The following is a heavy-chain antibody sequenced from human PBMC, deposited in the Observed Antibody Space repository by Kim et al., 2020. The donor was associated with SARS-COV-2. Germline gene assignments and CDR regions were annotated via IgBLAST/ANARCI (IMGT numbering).Heavy chain of an antibody. CDR1: GYTFTSYA. CDR2: INTNTGNP. CDR3: ARDQGDTIFGVFIRSDAFGI. V-gene: IGHV7-4-1*02. D-gene: IGHD3-3*01. Sequence: ASVKVSCKASGYTFTSYAMNWVRQAPGQGLEWMGWINTNTGNPTYAQGFTGRFVFSLDTSVSTAYLQISSLKAEDTAGYYCARDQGDTIFGVFIRSDAFGIWGQGTMVTVSS. J-gene: IGHJ3*02.